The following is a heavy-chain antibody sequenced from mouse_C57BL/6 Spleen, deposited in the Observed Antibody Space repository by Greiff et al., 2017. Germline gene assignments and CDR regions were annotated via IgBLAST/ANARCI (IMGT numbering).Heavy chain of an antibody. CDR3: ARQGYDYDGPYWYFDV. D-gene: IGHD2-4*01. V-gene: IGHV5-2*01. Sequence: EVKLVESGGGLVQPGESLKLSCESNEYEFPSHDMSWVRKTPEKRLELVAAINSDGGSTYYPDTMERRFIISRDNTKKTLYLQMSSLRSEDTALYYCARQGYDYDGPYWYFDVWGTGTTVTVSS. CDR2: INSDGGST. CDR1: EYEFPSHD. J-gene: IGHJ1*03.